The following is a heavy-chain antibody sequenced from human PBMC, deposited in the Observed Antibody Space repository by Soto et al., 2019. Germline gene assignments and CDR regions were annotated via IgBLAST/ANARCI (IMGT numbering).Heavy chain of an antibody. V-gene: IGHV4-34*01. J-gene: IGHJ4*02. D-gene: IGHD4-17*01. CDR2: INRSGST. Sequence: PSETLSLTCAVYGGSFSGYYWSWIRQPPGKGLEWIGEINRSGSTNYNPSLKSRVTISVDTSKNQFSLKLSSVTAADTAVYYCARGLGYGGNSGYWGQGTLVTVSS. CDR1: GGSFSGYY. CDR3: ARGLGYGGNSGY.